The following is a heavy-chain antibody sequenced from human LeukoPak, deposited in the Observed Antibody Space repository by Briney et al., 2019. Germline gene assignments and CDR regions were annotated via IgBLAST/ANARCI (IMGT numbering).Heavy chain of an antibody. D-gene: IGHD3-10*01. CDR2: ISSSSSYI. Sequence: PGGSLRLSCAASGFTFSSYSMNWVRQAPGKGLEWVSSISSSSSYIYYADSVKGRFTISRDNAKNSLYLQMNSLRAEDTAVYYCASVDAMVRGVIVAFDIWGQGTMGTVSS. V-gene: IGHV3-21*01. J-gene: IGHJ3*02. CDR1: GFTFSSYS. CDR3: ASVDAMVRGVIVAFDI.